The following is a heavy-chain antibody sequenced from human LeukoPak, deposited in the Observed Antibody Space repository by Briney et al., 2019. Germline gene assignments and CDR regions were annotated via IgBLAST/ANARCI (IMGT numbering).Heavy chain of an antibody. CDR2: IYPGDSDT. CDR1: GYSFTSYW. Sequence: ASLKLSCTGSGYSFTSYWIGWVRQMPGKGLEWMGIIYPGDSDTRYSPSFQGQVTISADKSISTAYLQWSSLKASDTAMYYCARNGHYYYYGMDVWGQGTTVTVSS. D-gene: IGHD2-8*01. J-gene: IGHJ6*02. CDR3: ARNGHYYYYGMDV. V-gene: IGHV5-51*01.